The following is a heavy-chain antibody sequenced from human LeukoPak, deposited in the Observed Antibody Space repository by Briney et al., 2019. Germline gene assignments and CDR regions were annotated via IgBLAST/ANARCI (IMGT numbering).Heavy chain of an antibody. Sequence: PSETLSLTCTVSGGSISSYYWSWIRQPPGKGLEWIGYIYYSGSTNYNPSLKSRVTISVDTSKNQFSLKLSSVTAADTAVYYCAREGGYDFWSGYYTNNWFDPWGQGTLVTVSS. CDR3: AREGGYDFWSGYYTNNWFDP. CDR2: IYYSGST. CDR1: GGSISSYY. J-gene: IGHJ5*02. D-gene: IGHD3-3*01. V-gene: IGHV4-59*01.